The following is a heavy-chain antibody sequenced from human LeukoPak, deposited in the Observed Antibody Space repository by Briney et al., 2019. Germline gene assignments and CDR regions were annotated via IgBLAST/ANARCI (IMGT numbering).Heavy chain of an antibody. V-gene: IGHV3-21*01. J-gene: IGHJ6*03. D-gene: IGHD2-15*01. Sequence: GGSLRLSCAASGFTFSNYSMNWVRQAPGKGLEWVSSISGISRYIYYADSVKGRFTISRDNAKNSLYLQMNSLRAEDTAVYYCARNSRDIVVVVAATRDYYYYMDVWGKGTTVTISS. CDR2: ISGISRYI. CDR3: ARNSRDIVVVVAATRDYYYYMDV. CDR1: GFTFSNYS.